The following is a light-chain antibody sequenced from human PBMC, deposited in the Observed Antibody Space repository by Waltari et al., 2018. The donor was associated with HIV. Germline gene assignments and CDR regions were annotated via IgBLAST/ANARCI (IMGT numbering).Light chain of an antibody. V-gene: IGKV3-20*01. Sequence: EIVLPQSPGTLSLSPGESATFACRASQSVSSSLAWYQQKPGQAPRLLISGASSRATGIPDRFSGSGSGTDFTLTINRLEPEDFAVYYCQQYGGSSTFGGGTKVEI. J-gene: IGKJ4*01. CDR3: QQYGGSST. CDR1: QSVSSS. CDR2: GAS.